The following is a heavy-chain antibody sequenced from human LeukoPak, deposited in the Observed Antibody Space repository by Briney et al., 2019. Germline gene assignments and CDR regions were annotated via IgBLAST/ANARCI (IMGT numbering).Heavy chain of an antibody. V-gene: IGHV1-8*03. CDR3: ARETSSRYFDN. J-gene: IGHJ4*02. CDR1: GYTFTNYD. CDR2: INPKSGRT. Sequence: ASVKVSCKPSGYTFTNYDINWVRQATGQGLGWMGWINPKSGRTGYAQNFQGRVTITRNTSISIAYMELSSLSSEDTAVYYCARETSSRYFDNWGQGTLLTVSS.